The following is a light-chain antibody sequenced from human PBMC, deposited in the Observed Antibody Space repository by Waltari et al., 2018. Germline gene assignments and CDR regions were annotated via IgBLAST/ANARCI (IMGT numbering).Light chain of an antibody. CDR1: SSDVGAGDY. CDR3: TSYTTSSPLVL. J-gene: IGLJ3*02. CDR2: EVT. Sequence: QPALTQPASVSGSPGQSITISCTGTSSDVGAGDYVSWYQHHPGKVPKLMIYEVTKRPSGVSHRFSGTKSDNTASLTISGLQPEDEGDYYCTSYTTSSPLVLFGGGTKLTVL. V-gene: IGLV2-14*01.